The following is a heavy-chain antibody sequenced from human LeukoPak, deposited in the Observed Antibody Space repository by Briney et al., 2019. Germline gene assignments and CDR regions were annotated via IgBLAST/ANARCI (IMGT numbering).Heavy chain of an antibody. V-gene: IGHV4-38-2*02. CDR2: IFHGVTT. CDR1: GSSINTPYY. CDR3: ARDATIAAPLMS. D-gene: IGHD6-13*01. J-gene: IGHJ4*02. Sequence: SETLSLTCTVSGSSINTPYYWAWIRQLPGEGLEGIGNIFHGVTTFYNPSLMNRVAISVDTSKNQFSLKLTSVTAADTAVYYCARDATIAAPLMSWGQGTLVIVSS.